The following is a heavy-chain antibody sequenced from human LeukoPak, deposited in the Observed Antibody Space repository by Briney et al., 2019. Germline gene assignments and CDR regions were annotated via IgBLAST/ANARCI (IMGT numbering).Heavy chain of an antibody. CDR2: IYYSGNT. D-gene: IGHD2-2*02. Sequence: PSETLSLTCTVSGGSVSSGSYYWSWIRQPPGKGLEWIGYIYYSGNTNYNPSLKSRVTISVDTSKNQFSLKLSSVTAADTAVYYCARAYTPWSFDYWGQGTLVTVSS. CDR3: ARAYTPWSFDY. J-gene: IGHJ4*02. V-gene: IGHV4-61*01. CDR1: GGSVSSGSYY.